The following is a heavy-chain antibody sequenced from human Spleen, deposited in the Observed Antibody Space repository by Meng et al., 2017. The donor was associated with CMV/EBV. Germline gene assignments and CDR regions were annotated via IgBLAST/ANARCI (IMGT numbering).Heavy chain of an antibody. Sequence: GESLKISCAASGFTFSSHAISWVRQAPGKGLEWVSGISGSGGSTNYADSVKGRITISRDNSKNTLFLQMNSLRGEDTAVYYCATDGRRQWLERDPFDIWGQGTMVTVSS. V-gene: IGHV3-23*01. CDR3: ATDGRRQWLERDPFDI. J-gene: IGHJ3*02. D-gene: IGHD6-19*01. CDR1: GFTFSSHA. CDR2: ISGSGGST.